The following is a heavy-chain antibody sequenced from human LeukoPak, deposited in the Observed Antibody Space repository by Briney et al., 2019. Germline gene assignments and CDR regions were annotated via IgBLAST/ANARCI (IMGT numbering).Heavy chain of an antibody. D-gene: IGHD4-17*01. CDR1: GFTFGDYA. CDR3: TRNDYGDFQFDYGMDV. CDR2: IRSRAYGGTT. Sequence: GGSLRLSCTASGFTFGDYAMSWVRQAPGKGLEWVGFIRSRAYGGTTEYAASVKGRFTISRDDSKSIAYLQMNSLKTEDTAVYYCTRNDYGDFQFDYGMDVWGQGTTVTVSS. J-gene: IGHJ6*02. V-gene: IGHV3-49*04.